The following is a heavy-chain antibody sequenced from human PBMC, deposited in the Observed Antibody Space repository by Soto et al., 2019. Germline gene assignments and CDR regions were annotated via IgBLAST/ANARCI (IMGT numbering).Heavy chain of an antibody. CDR2: ISAYNGNT. D-gene: IGHD3-3*01. V-gene: IGHV1-18*01. J-gene: IGHJ6*02. Sequence: QVQLVQSGAEVKKPGASVKVSCKASGYTFTSYGISWVRQAPGQGLEWMGWISAYNGNTNYAQKLKGRVTMTTDTSTSTAYMKLRSLRSDDTAVYYCARDLMSVRGSPHPERRPYYDFWSGYYWGGYYGMDVWGQGTTVTVSS. CDR3: ARDLMSVRGSPHPERRPYYDFWSGYYWGGYYGMDV. CDR1: GYTFTSYG.